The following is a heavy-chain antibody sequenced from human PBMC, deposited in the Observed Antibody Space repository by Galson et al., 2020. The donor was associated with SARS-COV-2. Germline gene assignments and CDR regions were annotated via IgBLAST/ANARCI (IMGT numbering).Heavy chain of an antibody. CDR3: ARISIEYYYGSWRTIREYYFDY. CDR1: GFSLSNARMG. V-gene: IGHV2-26*01. D-gene: IGHD3-10*01. J-gene: IGHJ4*02. CDR2: IFSNDEK. Sequence: SGPTLVKPTETLTLTCTVSGFSLSNARMGVSWIRQPPGKALEWLAHIFSNDEKSYSTSLKSRLTISKDTSKSQVVLTMTNMDPVDTATYYCARISIEYYYGSWRTIREYYFDYWGQGTLVTVSS.